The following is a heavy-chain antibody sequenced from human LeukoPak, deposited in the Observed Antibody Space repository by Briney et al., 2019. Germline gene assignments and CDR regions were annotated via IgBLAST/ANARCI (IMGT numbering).Heavy chain of an antibody. CDR2: ISSGGSDK. V-gene: IGHV3-30*03. D-gene: IGHD3-10*01. Sequence: PGGSLRLSCAASGFTFSTYAVHWVRQAPGKGLEWVAVISSGGSDKYHAGSVNGRFTISRDNSENTLYLQMNGLTAEDTAMYYCARDSYQDYYGRFDPWGQGTLVIVSS. J-gene: IGHJ5*02. CDR1: GFTFSTYA. CDR3: ARDSYQDYYGRFDP.